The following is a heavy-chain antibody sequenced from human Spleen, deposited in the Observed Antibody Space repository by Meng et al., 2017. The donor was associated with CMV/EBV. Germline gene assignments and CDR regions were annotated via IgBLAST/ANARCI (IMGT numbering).Heavy chain of an antibody. CDR2: IRYDGSNK. CDR1: GFTFSNYG. J-gene: IGHJ4*02. V-gene: IGHV3-30*02. Sequence: GESLKISCAASGFTFSNYGMHWVRQAPGKGLEWVAFIRYDGSNKYYADSVKGRFTIPRDISKNTLYLQMNSLRAEDTAVYYCAREPSDFWSGYYGYFDYWGQGTLVTVSS. D-gene: IGHD3-3*01. CDR3: AREPSDFWSGYYGYFDY.